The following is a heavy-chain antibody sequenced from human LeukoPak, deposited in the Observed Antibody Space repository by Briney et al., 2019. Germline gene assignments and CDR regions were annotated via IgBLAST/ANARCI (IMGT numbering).Heavy chain of an antibody. J-gene: IGHJ4*02. D-gene: IGHD3-22*01. Sequence: ASVKVSCKASGGTFSSYAISWVRQAPGQGLEWMGGIIPIFGTANYAQKFQGRVTITADESTSTAYIELSSLRAEDTAVYYCAKDREISSGYHYFDYWGQGTLVTVSS. CDR2: IIPIFGTA. CDR1: GGTFSSYA. V-gene: IGHV1-69*13. CDR3: AKDREISSGYHYFDY.